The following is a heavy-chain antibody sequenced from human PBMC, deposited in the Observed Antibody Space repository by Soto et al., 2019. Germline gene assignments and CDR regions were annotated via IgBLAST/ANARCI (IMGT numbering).Heavy chain of an antibody. CDR1: AFSLSTSGVG. CDR2: IYWDDDK. D-gene: IGHD2-21*01. V-gene: IGHV2-5*02. Sequence: SGPTLVNPTQTLRLTCTFSAFSLSTSGVGVGWIRQPPGKALEWLTFIYWDDDKRYSPSLKSRLTITKDTSKNQVVLTMTNMDPVDTATYYCARLVAAGITYYFDSWGQGTLVTVSS. J-gene: IGHJ4*02. CDR3: ARLVAAGITYYFDS.